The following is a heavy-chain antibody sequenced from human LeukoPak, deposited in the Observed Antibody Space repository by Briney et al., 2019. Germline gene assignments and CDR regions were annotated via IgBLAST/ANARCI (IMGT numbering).Heavy chain of an antibody. CDR3: ARSLRVITDEYSGSNFDY. Sequence: GESLKISCKGSGYSFTSYWIGWVRQMPGKGLEWMGIIYPGDSDARYSPSFQGQVTISADKSISTAYLQWSSLKASDTAMYYCARSLRVITDEYSGSNFDYWGQGTLVTVSS. J-gene: IGHJ4*02. D-gene: IGHD1-26*01. CDR2: IYPGDSDA. V-gene: IGHV5-51*01. CDR1: GYSFTSYW.